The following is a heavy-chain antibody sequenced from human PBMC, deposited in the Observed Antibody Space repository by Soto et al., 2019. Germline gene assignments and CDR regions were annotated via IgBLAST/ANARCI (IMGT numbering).Heavy chain of an antibody. D-gene: IGHD3-10*01. CDR2: ISGSGGST. V-gene: IGHV3-23*01. CDR3: ARGLWFGELFYFDY. J-gene: IGHJ4*02. Sequence: GGSLRLSCAASGFTFSSYAMSWVRQAPGKGLEWVSAISGSGGSTYYADSVKGRFTISRDNSKNTLYLQMNSLRAEDTAVYYCARGLWFGELFYFDYWGQGTLVTVSS. CDR1: GFTFSSYA.